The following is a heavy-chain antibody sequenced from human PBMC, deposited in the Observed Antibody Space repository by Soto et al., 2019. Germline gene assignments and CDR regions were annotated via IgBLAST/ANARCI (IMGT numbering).Heavy chain of an antibody. J-gene: IGHJ4*02. Sequence: GESLKISCQCSGYTFSNFWIAWVRQLPGKGLEWMGIIYPGDYETRYSPSFRGKVTISADRSIGTAYLQWSSLEASDSAFYFCARSPRSSPYFDYWGQGALVTVSS. D-gene: IGHD6-13*01. CDR3: ARSPRSSPYFDY. CDR2: IYPGDYET. V-gene: IGHV5-51*01. CDR1: GYTFSNFW.